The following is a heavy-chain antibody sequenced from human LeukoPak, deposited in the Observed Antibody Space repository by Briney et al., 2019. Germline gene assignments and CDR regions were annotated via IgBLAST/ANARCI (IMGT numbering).Heavy chain of an antibody. V-gene: IGHV1-69*06. J-gene: IGHJ5*02. CDR1: GGTFSSYA. D-gene: IGHD3-10*01. CDR2: IIPIFGTA. Sequence: ASVKVSCKASGGTFSSYAISWVRQAPGQGLEWMGGIIPIFGTANYAQKFQGRVTITADKSTSTAYMELSSLRSEDTAVYYCARGVGPLLWFGELPLNWFDPWGQGTLVTVSS. CDR3: ARGVGPLLWFGELPLNWFDP.